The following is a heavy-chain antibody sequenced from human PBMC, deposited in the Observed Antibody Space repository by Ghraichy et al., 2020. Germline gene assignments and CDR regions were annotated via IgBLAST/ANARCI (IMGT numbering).Heavy chain of an antibody. CDR3: ARGPREPADNWFDP. D-gene: IGHD1-14*01. Sequence: ASVKVSCKASGFTFTGYYIHWVRQAPGQGLEWMGWINPNSGGTNYAQKFQGRVMMTRDTSISTAYMELRRLTSDDTAVYYCARGPREPADNWFDPWGQGTLLTVSS. J-gene: IGHJ5*02. V-gene: IGHV1-2*02. CDR2: INPNSGGT. CDR1: GFTFTGYY.